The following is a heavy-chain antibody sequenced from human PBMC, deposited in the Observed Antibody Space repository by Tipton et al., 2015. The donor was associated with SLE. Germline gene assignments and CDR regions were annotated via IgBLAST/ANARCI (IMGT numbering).Heavy chain of an antibody. V-gene: IGHV4-39*07. CDR2: IYYSGST. CDR3: ARVHYDSSGYYPDAFDI. D-gene: IGHD3-22*01. Sequence: TLSLTCTVSGGSISSSSYYWGWIRQPPGKGLEWIGSIYYSGSTYYNPSLKSRVTISVDTSKNQFSLKPSSVTAADTAVYYCARVHYDSSGYYPDAFDIWGQGTMVTVSS. J-gene: IGHJ3*02. CDR1: GGSISSSSYY.